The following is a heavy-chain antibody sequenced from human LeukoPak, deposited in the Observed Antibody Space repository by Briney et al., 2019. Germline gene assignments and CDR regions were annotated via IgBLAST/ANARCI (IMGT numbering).Heavy chain of an antibody. D-gene: IGHD3-22*01. CDR1: GFTFRTYG. CDR2: MSYDGSNK. V-gene: IGHV3-30*18. CDR3: AKDIYYDSSGYRGHFDY. J-gene: IGHJ4*02. Sequence: GGSLRLSCAASGFTFRTYGMNWVRQAPGKGLEWVAVMSYDGSNKYYVDSVKGRFTVSRDNSKNTLYLQMNSLRAEDTAVYYCAKDIYYDSSGYRGHFDYWGQGTLVTVSS.